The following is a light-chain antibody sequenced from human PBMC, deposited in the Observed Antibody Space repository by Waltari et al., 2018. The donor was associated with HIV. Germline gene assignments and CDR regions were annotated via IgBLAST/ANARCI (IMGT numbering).Light chain of an antibody. CDR3: AAWDDSLSGLWV. J-gene: IGLJ3*02. Sequence: QSVLTQPPSASGTPGQRVTISCSGSSSNIGSNYVYWYQQLPGTAPKLLIYRNNHRPSGGPDRFSGSKSGTSASLAISGLRSEDEADYYCAAWDDSLSGLWVFGGGTKLTVL. CDR2: RNN. V-gene: IGLV1-47*01. CDR1: SSNIGSNY.